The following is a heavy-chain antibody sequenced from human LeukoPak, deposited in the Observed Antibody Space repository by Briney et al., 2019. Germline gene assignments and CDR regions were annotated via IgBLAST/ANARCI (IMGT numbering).Heavy chain of an antibody. J-gene: IGHJ4*02. D-gene: IGHD3-10*02. CDR1: GFTVSRNY. CDR2: IRYDGSNK. Sequence: PGGSLRLSCAASGFTVSRNYMSWVRQAPGKGLEWVAFIRYDGSNKYYADSVKGRFTISRDNSKNTLYLQMNSLRAEDTAVYYCAKSSLRLFGESLTTDYFDYWGQGTLVTVSS. V-gene: IGHV3-30*02. CDR3: AKSSLRLFGESLTTDYFDY.